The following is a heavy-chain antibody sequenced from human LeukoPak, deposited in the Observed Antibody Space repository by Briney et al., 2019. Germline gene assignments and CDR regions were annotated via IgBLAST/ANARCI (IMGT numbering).Heavy chain of an antibody. D-gene: IGHD2-2*01. J-gene: IGHJ5*02. V-gene: IGHV3-23*01. CDR2: ISGSGGST. CDR1: GFTFSSYA. Sequence: PGGSLRLSCAASGFTFSSYAMSWVRQAPGKGLEWASAISGSGGSTYYADSVKGRFTISRDNSKNTLYLQMNSLRAEDTAVYYCAKGRCSSTSCANWFDPWGQGTLVTVSS. CDR3: AKGRCSSTSCANWFDP.